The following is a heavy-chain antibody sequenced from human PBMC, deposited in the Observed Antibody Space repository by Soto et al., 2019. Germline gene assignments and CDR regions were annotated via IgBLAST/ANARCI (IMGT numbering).Heavy chain of an antibody. Sequence: GGSLRLSCAASGFTFSSYSMNWVRQAPGKGLEWVSYISSSSSTIYYANSVKGRFTISRDNAKNSLYLQMNSLRAEDTAVYYCARDSAVAGRLGAFDIWGQGTMVTVSS. CDR1: GFTFSSYS. D-gene: IGHD6-19*01. CDR2: ISSSSSTI. V-gene: IGHV3-48*01. J-gene: IGHJ3*02. CDR3: ARDSAVAGRLGAFDI.